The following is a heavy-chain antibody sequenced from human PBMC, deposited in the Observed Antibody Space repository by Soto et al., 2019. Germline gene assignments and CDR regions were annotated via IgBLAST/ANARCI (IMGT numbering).Heavy chain of an antibody. CDR2: IYYSGST. J-gene: IGHJ4*02. V-gene: IGHV4-59*01. CDR3: ARGTGANDYGDLFDY. CDR1: GGSISSYY. D-gene: IGHD4-17*01. Sequence: QVQLQESGPGLVKPSETLSLTCTVSGGSISSYYWSWIRQPPGKGLEWIGYIYYSGSTNYNPSLKSRVTISVDTSKNQFSLKLSSVTAADTAVYYCARGTGANDYGDLFDYWGQGTLVTVSS.